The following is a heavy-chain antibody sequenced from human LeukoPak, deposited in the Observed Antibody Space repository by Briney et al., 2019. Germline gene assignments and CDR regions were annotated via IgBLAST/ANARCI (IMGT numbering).Heavy chain of an antibody. CDR3: ARHYWYFDL. J-gene: IGHJ2*01. V-gene: IGHV4-61*02. CDR2: IYTSGST. Sequence: KTSQTLSLTCTVSGGSVSSGDYYWTWIRQPAGKGLEWIGRIYTSGSTSYSPSLKSRVTISLDTSKNQFSLRLSSVTAADTAVYYCARHYWYFDLWGRGTLVTVSS. CDR1: GGSVSSGDYY.